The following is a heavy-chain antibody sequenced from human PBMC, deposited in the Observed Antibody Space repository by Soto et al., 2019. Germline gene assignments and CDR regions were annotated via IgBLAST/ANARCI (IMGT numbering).Heavy chain of an antibody. V-gene: IGHV4-39*01. Sequence: SETLCITCSISVGSINISSYVWGWVRQPPGKGLEWIGSIYYSGSTYYNPSLRSRVTISVDTSKNQFSLKLSSVTAADTAVFYCARHYSSGSSNWFDPWGQGTMVTVSS. D-gene: IGHD6-19*01. CDR2: IYYSGST. J-gene: IGHJ5*02. CDR3: ARHYSSGSSNWFDP. CDR1: VGSINISSYV.